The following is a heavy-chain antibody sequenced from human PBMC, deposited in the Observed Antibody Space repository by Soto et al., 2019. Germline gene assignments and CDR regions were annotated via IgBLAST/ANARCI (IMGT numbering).Heavy chain of an antibody. J-gene: IGHJ6*03. CDR1: GGTFSSYT. CDR2: IIPILGIA. D-gene: IGHD4-17*01. Sequence: QVQLVQSGAEVKKPGSSVKVSCKASGGTFSSYTISWVRQAPGQGLEWMGRIIPILGIANYAQKFQGRVTITADKSTSTAYMELSSLRSEDTAVYYCARTLTTVTTDYYYYMDVWGKGTTVTVSS. V-gene: IGHV1-69*02. CDR3: ARTLTTVTTDYYYYMDV.